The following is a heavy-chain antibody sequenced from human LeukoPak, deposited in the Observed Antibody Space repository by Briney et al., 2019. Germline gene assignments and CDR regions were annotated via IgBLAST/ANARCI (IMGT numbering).Heavy chain of an antibody. Sequence: SETLSLTCAVYGGSFSGYYWSWIRQPPGKGLEWIGEINHSGSTNYNPSLESRVTISVDTSKNQFSLKLSSVTAADTAVYYCARGVAAAGTGFDYDPWGQGTLVTVSS. J-gene: IGHJ5*02. V-gene: IGHV4-34*01. CDR2: INHSGST. D-gene: IGHD6-13*01. CDR3: ARGVAAAGTGFDYDP. CDR1: GGSFSGYY.